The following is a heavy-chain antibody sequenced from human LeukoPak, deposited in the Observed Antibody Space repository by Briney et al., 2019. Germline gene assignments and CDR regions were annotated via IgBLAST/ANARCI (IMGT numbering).Heavy chain of an antibody. V-gene: IGHV3-48*04. CDR3: ARVPTRMRSMDV. CDR1: GFTFSSHN. CDR2: ISSSASTI. J-gene: IGHJ6*02. D-gene: IGHD2-8*01. Sequence: GGSLRLSCTASGFTFSSHNMNWVRQAPGKGLEWVSYISSSASTIYYADSVKGRFTISRDNAKNSLYLQMNSLRAEDTAVYYCARVPTRMRSMDVWGQGTTVTVSS.